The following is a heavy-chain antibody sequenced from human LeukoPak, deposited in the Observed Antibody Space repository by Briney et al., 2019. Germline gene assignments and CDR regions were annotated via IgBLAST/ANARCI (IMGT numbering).Heavy chain of an antibody. J-gene: IGHJ4*02. Sequence: GASVKVSCKASGYTFTSYGISWVRQAPGQGLEWMGWISAYNGNTNYAQKLQGGVTMTTDTSTSTAYMELRSLRSDDTAVYYCARDTSLKYDSSGYTVDYWGQGTLVTVSS. D-gene: IGHD3-22*01. CDR3: ARDTSLKYDSSGYTVDY. CDR2: ISAYNGNT. CDR1: GYTFTSYG. V-gene: IGHV1-18*01.